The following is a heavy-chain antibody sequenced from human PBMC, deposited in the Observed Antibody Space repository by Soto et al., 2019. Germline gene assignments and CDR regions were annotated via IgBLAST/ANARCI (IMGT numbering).Heavy chain of an antibody. CDR1: GFTFSSYT. CDR3: AKARCSAGTCYVPDY. CDR2: ISGSGGSP. V-gene: IGHV3-23*01. D-gene: IGHD2-15*01. Sequence: GGSLRLSCAVSGFTFSSYTMAWVRQAPGKGLEWVSSISGSGGSPNYADSVQGRFTISRDNPKNTLYLQMNSLRAEDTASYYCAKARCSAGTCYVPDYWGQESWSPSPQ. J-gene: IGHJ4*01.